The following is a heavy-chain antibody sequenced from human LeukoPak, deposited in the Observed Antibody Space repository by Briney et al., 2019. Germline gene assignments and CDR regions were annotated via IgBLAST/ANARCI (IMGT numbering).Heavy chain of an antibody. CDR1: GFTFGTYW. V-gene: IGHV3-21*01. J-gene: IGHJ4*02. D-gene: IGHD3-16*01. CDR2: ISSSGRYI. CDR3: ARNFDSVTSAFAF. Sequence: GGSLRLSCAASGFTFGTYWMGWVRQAPGKGLEWVSSISSSGRYIYYSDSVKGRFTISRDNAKNSLFLQMDSLRAEDTAVYFCARNFDSVTSAFAFWGQGSLVTVSS.